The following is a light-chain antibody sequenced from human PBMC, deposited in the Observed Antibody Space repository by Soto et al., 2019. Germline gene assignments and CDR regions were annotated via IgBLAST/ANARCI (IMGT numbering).Light chain of an antibody. J-gene: IGKJ5*01. CDR1: QDISNY. Sequence: DIQMTQSTSSLSASVGDRFTISCQASQDISNYLHWYQQKPGKAPKLLIYDASNLEIGVPSRFSGSGSGTDFTFTISSLQPEDIATYYCQQYDNLPITFGQGTRLEIK. CDR3: QQYDNLPIT. CDR2: DAS. V-gene: IGKV1-33*01.